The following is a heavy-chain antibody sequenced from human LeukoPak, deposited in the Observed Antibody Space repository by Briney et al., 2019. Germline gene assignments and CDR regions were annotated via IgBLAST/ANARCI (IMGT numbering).Heavy chain of an antibody. J-gene: IGHJ4*02. CDR1: GFTFDDYA. CDR2: ISWDGGYT. D-gene: IGHD6-6*01. V-gene: IGHV3-43D*03. CDR3: AKGHGQLVRYYFDY. Sequence: GGSLRLSCAASGFTFDDYAMHWVRQAPGKGLEWVSLISWDGGYTYYADSVKGRFTISRDNSKNSLYLQVNSLRAEDTALYYCAKGHGQLVRYYFDYWGQGTLVTVSS.